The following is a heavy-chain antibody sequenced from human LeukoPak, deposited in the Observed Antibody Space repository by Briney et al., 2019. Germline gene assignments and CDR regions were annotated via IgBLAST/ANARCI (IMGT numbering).Heavy chain of an antibody. D-gene: IGHD6-19*01. J-gene: IGHJ5*02. V-gene: IGHV4-34*01. CDR1: GGSISSYY. CDR3: ARELAVAGTVFDP. CDR2: INHSGRT. Sequence: SETLSLTCTVPGGSISSYYWSWIRQPPGKGLEWIGEINHSGRTNYNTSLKRGVTISVDTSKNQFSLKLSSVTAADTAVYYCARELAVAGTVFDPWGQGTLVTVSS.